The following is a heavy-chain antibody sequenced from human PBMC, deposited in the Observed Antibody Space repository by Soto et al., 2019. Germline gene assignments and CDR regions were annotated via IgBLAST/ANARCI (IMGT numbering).Heavy chain of an antibody. J-gene: IGHJ4*02. CDR3: AKGSNDYGIFDY. CDR1: GFTFKTYA. Sequence: EVQLLESGGGLVQPGGSLRLSCAASGFTFKTYAMSWVRQAPGKGLEWVSTINPSGGSTYYPDSVKGRFTISRDNSKDTQELPMDSLRTDDTAVYYCAKGSNDYGIFDYWGQGTLVTVSS. D-gene: IGHD4-17*01. CDR2: INPSGGST. V-gene: IGHV3-23*01.